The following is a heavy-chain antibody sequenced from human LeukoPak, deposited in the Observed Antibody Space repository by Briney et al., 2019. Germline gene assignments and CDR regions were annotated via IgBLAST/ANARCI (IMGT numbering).Heavy chain of an antibody. CDR3: AGDLANRGQLWHSVDY. D-gene: IGHD5-18*01. CDR2: INAGNGNT. CDR1: GYTFTSYA. Sequence: GASVKVSCKASGYTFTSYAMHWVRQAPGQRLEWMGWINAGNGNTNYAQKLQGRVTMTTDTSTSAAYMELRSLRSDDTAVYYCAGDLANRGQLWHSVDYWGQGTLVTVSS. J-gene: IGHJ4*02. V-gene: IGHV1-3*01.